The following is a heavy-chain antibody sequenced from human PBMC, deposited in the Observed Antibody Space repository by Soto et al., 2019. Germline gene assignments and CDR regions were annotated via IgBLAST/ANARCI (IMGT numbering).Heavy chain of an antibody. D-gene: IGHD3-10*01. J-gene: IGHJ6*02. CDR2: ISAYNGNA. CDR1: GYTFTSYG. CDR3: ARGDKLPLYSTRVRGVTQYGMDV. V-gene: IGHV1-18*01. Sequence: QVQLVQSGAEVKKPGASVKVSCKASGYTFTSYGISWVRQAPGQGLEWMGWISAYNGNANYAQKLQDRVTMTTDKSRSTAYMERRSLKADDTAEYYCARGDKLPLYSTRVRGVTQYGMDVWGQGTTVTVSS.